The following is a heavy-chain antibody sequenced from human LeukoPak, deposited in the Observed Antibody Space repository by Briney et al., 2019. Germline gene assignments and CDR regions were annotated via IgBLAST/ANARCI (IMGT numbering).Heavy chain of an antibody. V-gene: IGHV3-48*04. D-gene: IGHD3-9*01. CDR2: ISSSSSTI. CDR3: ARDVYSRTLTKTPYYFDY. CDR1: GFTFSNYG. Sequence: GGSLRLSCAASGFTFSNYGMHWVRQAPGKGLEWLSYISSSSSTIYYADSVKGRSAISRDNAKNSLYLQMNSLRAEDTAVYYCARDVYSRTLTKTPYYFDYWGQGTLVTVSS. J-gene: IGHJ4*02.